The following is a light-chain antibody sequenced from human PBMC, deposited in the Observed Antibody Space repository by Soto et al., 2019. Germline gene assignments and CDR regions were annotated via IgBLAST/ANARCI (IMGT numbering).Light chain of an antibody. CDR1: QTVRNNY. V-gene: IGKV3-20*01. J-gene: IGKJ4*01. Sequence: EFVLTQSPGTLSLSPGEXATLSCRASQTVRNNYLAWYQQKPGQAPRLLIYDASSRATGIPDRFSGGGSGTDFTLTISRLEPEDFAVYYCQQFSSYPLTFGGGTKV. CDR3: QQFSSYPLT. CDR2: DAS.